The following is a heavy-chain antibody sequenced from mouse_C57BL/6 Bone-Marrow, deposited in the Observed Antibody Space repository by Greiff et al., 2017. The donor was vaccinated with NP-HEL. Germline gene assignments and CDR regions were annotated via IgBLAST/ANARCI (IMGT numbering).Heavy chain of an antibody. CDR2: IDPSDSYT. J-gene: IGHJ4*01. D-gene: IGHD1-1*01. V-gene: IGHV1-69*01. CDR1: GYTFTSYW. CDR3: ARDYGSSPYARVY. Sequence: QVQLQQPGAELVMPGASVKLSCKASGYTFTSYWMHWVKQRPGQGLEWIGEIDPSDSYTNYNQKFKGKSTLTVDKSSSTAYMQLSSLTSEDSAVYDCARDYGSSPYARVYGGQGTSVTVSS.